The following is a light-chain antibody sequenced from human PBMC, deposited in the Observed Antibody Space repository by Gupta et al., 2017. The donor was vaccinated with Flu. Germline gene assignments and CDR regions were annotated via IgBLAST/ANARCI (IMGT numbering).Light chain of an antibody. J-gene: IGKJ5*01. CDR2: KAS. Sequence: SASDGYSTTSRWRVSTSSSTWVDWYQLGPGKAPRRLIYKASSVHSGVPDRFSGSGSGAEYTLKIGSLEAEDFGTYYCKQYRRYPLTFGQGTQLEMK. V-gene: IGKV1-5*03. CDR3: KQYRRYPLT. CDR1: TSSSTW.